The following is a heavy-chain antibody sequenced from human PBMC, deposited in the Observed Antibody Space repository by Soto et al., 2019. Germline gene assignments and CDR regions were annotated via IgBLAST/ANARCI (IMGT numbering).Heavy chain of an antibody. CDR3: ARGDSTDCSNGVCSFFYNHDMDV. J-gene: IGHJ6*02. V-gene: IGHV1-2*04. CDR1: GYSFTDYH. CDR2: INPKSGGT. D-gene: IGHD2-8*01. Sequence: ASVKVSCKASGYSFTDYHIHWVRQAPGQGLEWLGRINPKSGGTSTAQKFQGWVTMTTDTSTSTASMELTRLTSDDTAIYYCARGDSTDCSNGVCSFFYNHDMDVWGQGTTVTVSS.